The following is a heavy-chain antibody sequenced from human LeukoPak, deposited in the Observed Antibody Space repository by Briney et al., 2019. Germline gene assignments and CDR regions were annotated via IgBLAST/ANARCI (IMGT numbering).Heavy chain of an antibody. Sequence: PGGSLRLSCAASGFTFSTYAMHWVRQAPGKGLEWVAVISYDGSNKYYADSVKGRFTISRDNSKNTLYLQMNSPRAEDTAVYYCARVSRWLQFNGDYWGQGTLVTVSS. CDR2: ISYDGSNK. CDR3: ARVSRWLQFNGDY. D-gene: IGHD5-24*01. J-gene: IGHJ4*02. CDR1: GFTFSTYA. V-gene: IGHV3-30-3*01.